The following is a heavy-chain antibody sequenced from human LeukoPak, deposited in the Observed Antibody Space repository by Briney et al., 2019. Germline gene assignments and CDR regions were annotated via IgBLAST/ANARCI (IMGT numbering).Heavy chain of an antibody. V-gene: IGHV3-21*01. CDR2: ISNSGIHI. CDR1: GFIFSSYS. D-gene: IGHD2-15*01. Sequence: GGSLRLSCAASGFIFSSYSMNWVRQAPGKWLEWGTSISNSGIHIYYADSVKGRFTMSRDNSKYSLFLQMNSLRAEDTAVYFCAKHMTPERTTPYYYGMDVWGQGTTVTVSS. CDR3: AKHMTPERTTPYYYGMDV. J-gene: IGHJ6*02.